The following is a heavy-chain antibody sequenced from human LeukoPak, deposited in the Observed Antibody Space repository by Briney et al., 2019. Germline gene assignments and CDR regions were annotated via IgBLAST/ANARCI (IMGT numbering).Heavy chain of an antibody. D-gene: IGHD3-10*01. J-gene: IGHJ6*03. V-gene: IGHV4-34*01. CDR2: INHSGST. CDR3: ARGYITMVRGATPFRYYMDV. CDR1: GGSFSGYY. Sequence: SETLSLTCAVYGGSFSGYYWGWVRQPPGKGLEWVGEINHSGSTNYNPSLKSRVTISVDTSKNQFSLKLSSVTAADTAVYYCARGYITMVRGATPFRYYMDVWGKGTTVTVSS.